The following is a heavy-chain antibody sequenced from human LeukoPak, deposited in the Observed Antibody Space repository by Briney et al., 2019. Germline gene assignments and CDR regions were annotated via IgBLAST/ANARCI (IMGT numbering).Heavy chain of an antibody. Sequence: SQTLSLTCAISGDSVSSSSAAWNWIRQSPSRGLEWLGRTYYRSKWYSDYAVSVKGRITINPDASKNQFSLQLNSVTPEDTAVYYCARARDPGNWFDPWGQGTLVTVSS. J-gene: IGHJ5*02. CDR3: ARARDPGNWFDP. V-gene: IGHV6-1*01. CDR2: TYYRSKWYS. CDR1: GDSVSSSSAA.